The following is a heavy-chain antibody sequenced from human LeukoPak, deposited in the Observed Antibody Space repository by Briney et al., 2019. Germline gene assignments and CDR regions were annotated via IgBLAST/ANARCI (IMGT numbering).Heavy chain of an antibody. J-gene: IGHJ4*02. V-gene: IGHV3-23*01. CDR1: GFTFSSYA. CDR2: ISGSGGST. Sequence: GGSLRLSCAASGFTFSSYAMSWVRQAPGKGLEWVSAISGSGGSTYYADSVKGRFTISRDNSKKTVYLQMNSLRAEDTAVYYCARDHRGVRDYFDYWGQGTLVTVSS. D-gene: IGHD3-10*01. CDR3: ARDHRGVRDYFDY.